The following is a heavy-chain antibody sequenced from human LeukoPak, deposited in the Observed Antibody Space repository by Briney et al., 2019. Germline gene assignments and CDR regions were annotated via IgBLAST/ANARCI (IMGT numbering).Heavy chain of an antibody. J-gene: IGHJ4*02. CDR1: GGSIRSYY. V-gene: IGHV4-59*08. CDR3: ARHRGGYSFDY. D-gene: IGHD5-24*01. Sequence: SETLSLTCTVSGGSIRSYYWSWIRQPPGKGLEWIGYIYDSGSTNYNPSLKSRVTISVDTSKNQFSLKLSSVTAADTAVYYCARHRGGYSFDYWGQGTLVTVSS. CDR2: IYDSGST.